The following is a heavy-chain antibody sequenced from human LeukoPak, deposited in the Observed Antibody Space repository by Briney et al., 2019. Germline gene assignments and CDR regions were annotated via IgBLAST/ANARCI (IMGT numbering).Heavy chain of an antibody. V-gene: IGHV4-34*01. D-gene: IGHD6-13*01. CDR3: ARGRIAAAGTRFRYFDY. Sequence: PSETLSPTCAVYGGSFSGYYWSWIRQPPGKGLEWIGEINHSGSTNYNPSLKSRVTISVDTSKNQFSLKLSSVTAADTAVYYCARGRIAAAGTRFRYFDYWGQGTLVTVSS. CDR2: INHSGST. CDR1: GGSFSGYY. J-gene: IGHJ4*02.